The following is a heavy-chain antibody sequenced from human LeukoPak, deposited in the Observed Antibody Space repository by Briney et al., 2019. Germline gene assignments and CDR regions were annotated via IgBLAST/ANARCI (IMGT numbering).Heavy chain of an antibody. D-gene: IGHD2-2*01. J-gene: IGHJ5*02. Sequence: PETLSLTCTVSGGSNSSYYWSWIRQPPGKGLEWIGYIYYSGSTNYNPSLKSRVTISVDTSKNQFSLRLSSVTAADTAVYLCARVSCTTTSCPGWFDPWGQGTLVTVSS. CDR1: GGSNSSYY. CDR2: IYYSGST. V-gene: IGHV4-59*01. CDR3: ARVSCTTTSCPGWFDP.